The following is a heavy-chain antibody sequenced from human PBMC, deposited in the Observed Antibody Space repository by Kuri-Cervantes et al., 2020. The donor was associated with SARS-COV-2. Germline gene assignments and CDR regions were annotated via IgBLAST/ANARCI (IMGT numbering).Heavy chain of an antibody. Sequence: SETLSLTCAVYGGSFSGYYWSWIRQPPGKGLEWIGYIYYSGSTNYNPSLKSRVTISVDTSKNQFSLKLSSVTAADTAVYYCARGADYYDSSGYYPIDYWGQGTLVTVSS. CDR3: ARGADYYDSSGYYPIDY. D-gene: IGHD3-22*01. J-gene: IGHJ4*02. CDR1: GGSFSGYY. V-gene: IGHV4-59*01. CDR2: IYYSGST.